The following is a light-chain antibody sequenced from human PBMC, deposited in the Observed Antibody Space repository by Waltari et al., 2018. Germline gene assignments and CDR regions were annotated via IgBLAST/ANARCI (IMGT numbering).Light chain of an antibody. CDR3: QHYLRLPVT. V-gene: IGKV3-20*01. CDR1: QSVSRT. J-gene: IGKJ1*01. CDR2: GAA. Sequence: EIVLTQSPGTLSLPLGDRATVSCRASQSVSRTLAWYQQKPGQAPRLLIYGAATRATGIPDRFSGSGSGTDFSLTINRLEPDDFAIYYCQHYLRLPVTFGQGTTVEI.